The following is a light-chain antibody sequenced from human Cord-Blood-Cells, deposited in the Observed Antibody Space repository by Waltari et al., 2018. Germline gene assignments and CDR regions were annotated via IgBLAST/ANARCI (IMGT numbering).Light chain of an antibody. CDR2: DVS. Sequence: QSALPQPASVSGSPGQSITISCTGTSSDVGGFNYVSWYQQHPGKAHKLMIYDVSKRPSGVSNRFSGSKSGNTASLTISGLQAEDEADYYCSSYTSSSTYWVFGGGTKLTVL. V-gene: IGLV2-14*01. J-gene: IGLJ3*02. CDR1: SSDVGGFNY. CDR3: SSYTSSSTYWV.